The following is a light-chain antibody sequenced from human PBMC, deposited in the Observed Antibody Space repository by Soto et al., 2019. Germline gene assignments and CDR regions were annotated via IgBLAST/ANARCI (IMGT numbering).Light chain of an antibody. CDR3: LQYNSYPHT. Sequence: DIQMTQSPSSLSASVGDRVTITCRASQDIRNYLAWFQQKPGKAPKSLIYAATNLQSGVPSKFSGSGSGTDFTLTISSLQPEDFATYYCLQYNSYPHTFGQGTKLEIK. J-gene: IGKJ2*01. CDR1: QDIRNY. V-gene: IGKV1-16*02. CDR2: AAT.